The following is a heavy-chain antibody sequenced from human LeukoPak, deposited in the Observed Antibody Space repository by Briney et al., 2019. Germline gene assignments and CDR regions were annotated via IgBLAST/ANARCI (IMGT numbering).Heavy chain of an antibody. Sequence: GASVTVSCTSSGGTFSIYAISWVRQAPGQGLEWMGGIIPIFGTANYAQKFQGRVTITTDESTSTAYMELSSLRSEDTAVYYCARGPCTNGVCYREDYYYMDVWGKGTTVTVSS. V-gene: IGHV1-69*05. CDR1: GGTFSIYA. CDR2: IIPIFGTA. J-gene: IGHJ6*03. CDR3: ARGPCTNGVCYREDYYYMDV. D-gene: IGHD2-8*01.